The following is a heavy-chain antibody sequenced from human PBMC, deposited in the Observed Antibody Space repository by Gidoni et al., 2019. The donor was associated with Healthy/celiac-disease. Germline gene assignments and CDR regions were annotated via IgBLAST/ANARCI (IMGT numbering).Heavy chain of an antibody. V-gene: IGHV3-21*01. D-gene: IGHD6-13*01. Sequence: EVQLVEAGGGLVKPGGSRRLSCAASGSTFSSYSMNWVRQAPGKGLEGGSSISSSSSYISYADSVKGRFTISRDNAKNSLYLQMNSLRAEDTAVYYCARGRIAAAGGPDAFDIWGQGTMVTVSS. CDR2: ISSSSSYI. CDR3: ARGRIAAAGGPDAFDI. J-gene: IGHJ3*02. CDR1: GSTFSSYS.